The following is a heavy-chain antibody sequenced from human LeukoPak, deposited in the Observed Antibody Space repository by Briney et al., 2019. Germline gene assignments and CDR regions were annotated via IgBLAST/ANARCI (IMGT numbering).Heavy chain of an antibody. J-gene: IGHJ4*02. V-gene: IGHV2-70*01. CDR3: ARIRLRLGELSLED. D-gene: IGHD3-16*02. CDR2: IDWDDDK. Sequence: SGPTLVNPTQTLTLTCTFSGISLSTSGMCVSWIRQPPGKALEWLALIDWDDDKYYSTSLKTRLTISKDTSKNQVVLTMTNMDPVDTATYYCARIRLRLGELSLEDWGQGTLVTVYS. CDR1: GISLSTSGMC.